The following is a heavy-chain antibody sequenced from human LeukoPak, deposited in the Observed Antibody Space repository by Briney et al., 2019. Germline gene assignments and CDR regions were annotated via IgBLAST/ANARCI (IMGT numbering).Heavy chain of an antibody. Sequence: GGSLRLSCAASGFTFSSYGMHWVRQAPGKGLEWFSFIRNDGNDKYYADSVKGRSTISRDNSKNTLYLQMNSLRAEDTALYYCVRDFEWSFDTWAQGTLVTVSS. D-gene: IGHD3-3*01. CDR3: VRDFEWSFDT. J-gene: IGHJ4*02. CDR2: IRNDGNDK. V-gene: IGHV3-30*02. CDR1: GFTFSSYG.